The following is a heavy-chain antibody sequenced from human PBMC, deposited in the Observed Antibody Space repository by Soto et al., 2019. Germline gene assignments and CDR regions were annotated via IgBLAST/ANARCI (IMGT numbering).Heavy chain of an antibody. CDR1: GFTFSSYG. Sequence: GGSLRLSCAASGFTFSSYGMHWVRQAPGKGLEWVAVIWYDGSNKYYADSVKGRFTISRDNSKNKLYLQMNSLRAEDTAVYYCARDEYDILTGYRRGLDYYMDVWGKGTTVTVSS. CDR3: ARDEYDILTGYRRGLDYYMDV. J-gene: IGHJ6*03. CDR2: IWYDGSNK. D-gene: IGHD3-9*01. V-gene: IGHV3-33*01.